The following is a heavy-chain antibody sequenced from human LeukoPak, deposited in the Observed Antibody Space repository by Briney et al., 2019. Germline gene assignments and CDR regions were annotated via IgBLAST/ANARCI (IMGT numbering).Heavy chain of an antibody. CDR3: ARALRGDHYPGY. Sequence: PGGSLRLSCAASGFTFSSYSMNWVRQAPGKGLEWVSSISSSSGYIYYADSVKGRFTISRDNAKNSLYLQMNSLRAEDTAVYYCARALRGDHYPGYWGQGTLVTVSS. V-gene: IGHV3-21*01. D-gene: IGHD4-17*01. CDR2: ISSSSGYI. J-gene: IGHJ4*02. CDR1: GFTFSSYS.